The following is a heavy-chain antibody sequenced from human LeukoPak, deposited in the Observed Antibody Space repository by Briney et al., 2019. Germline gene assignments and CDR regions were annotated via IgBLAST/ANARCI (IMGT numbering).Heavy chain of an antibody. CDR3: ARIAAAGTWGDY. Sequence: GASVKVSCKASGYTFTCYYMHWVRQAPGQGLEWMGWINPNSGGTNYAQKFQGRVTMTRDTSISTAYMELSRLRSDDTAVYYCARIAAAGTWGDYWGQGTLVTVSS. D-gene: IGHD6-13*01. V-gene: IGHV1-2*02. CDR2: INPNSGGT. CDR1: GYTFTCYY. J-gene: IGHJ4*02.